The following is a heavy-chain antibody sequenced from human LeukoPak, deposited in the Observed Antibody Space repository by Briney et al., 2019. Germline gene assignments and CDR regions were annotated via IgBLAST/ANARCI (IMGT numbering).Heavy chain of an antibody. CDR1: GFTFSAYY. Sequence: GGSLRLSCAAAGFTFSAYYMSWIRQAPGKGLEWVSYISGSSSYTNYADSVKGRFTISRDNAKNSLYLQMNSLRAEDTAVYYCARDSTRYDPWGRGTLVSVSS. J-gene: IGHJ5*02. CDR3: ARDSTRYDP. V-gene: IGHV3-11*05. CDR2: ISGSSSYT. D-gene: IGHD2-2*01.